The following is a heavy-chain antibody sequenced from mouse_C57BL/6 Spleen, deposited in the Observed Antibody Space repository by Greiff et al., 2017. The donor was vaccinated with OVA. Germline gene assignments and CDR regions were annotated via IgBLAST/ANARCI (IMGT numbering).Heavy chain of an antibody. J-gene: IGHJ4*01. CDR2: IRNKANNHAT. V-gene: IGHV6-6*01. CDR3: TTLLRRDYYAMDY. Sequence: DVQLVESGGGLVQPGGSMKLSCAASGFTFSDAWMDWVRQSPEKGLEWVAEIRNKANNHATYYAESVKGRFTISRDDSKSSVYLQMNSLRAEDTGIYYCTTLLRRDYYAMDYWGQGTSVTVSS. D-gene: IGHD1-1*01. CDR1: GFTFSDAW.